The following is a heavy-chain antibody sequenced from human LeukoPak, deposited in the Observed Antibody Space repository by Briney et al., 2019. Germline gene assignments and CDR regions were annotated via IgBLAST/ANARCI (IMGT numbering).Heavy chain of an antibody. CDR1: DDSITMYY. CDR3: ARDSSGWGNDAFDI. D-gene: IGHD6-19*01. CDR2: IYYSGST. Sequence: SETLSLTCSVSDDSITMYYWTWIRQPPGKGLEWIGYIYYSGSTNYNPSLKSRVTISVDTSKNQFSLKLSSVTAADTAVYYCARDSSGWGNDAFDIWAKGQWSPSLQ. V-gene: IGHV4-59*01. J-gene: IGHJ3*02.